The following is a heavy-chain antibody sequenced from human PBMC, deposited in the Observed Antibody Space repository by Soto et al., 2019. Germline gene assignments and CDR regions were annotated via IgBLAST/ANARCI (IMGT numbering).Heavy chain of an antibody. CDR2: ISGSGGST. Sequence: EVQLLESGGGLVQPGGSLRLSCAASGFTFSSYAMSWVRQAPGKGLEWVSAISGSGGSTYYADSVKGRFTISRDNSKNTLYLQMISQRAEDTDVYYCATHVGLGMRPAYNWIYGWFDPWGQGTLVTVSS. J-gene: IGHJ5*02. CDR3: ATHVGLGMRPAYNWIYGWFDP. V-gene: IGHV3-23*01. D-gene: IGHD1-7*01. CDR1: GFTFSSYA.